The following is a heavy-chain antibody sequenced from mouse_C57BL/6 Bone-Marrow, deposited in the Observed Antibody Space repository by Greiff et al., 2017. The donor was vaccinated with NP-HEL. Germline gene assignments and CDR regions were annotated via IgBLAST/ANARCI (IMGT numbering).Heavy chain of an antibody. V-gene: IGHV1-54*01. CDR3: ARRAGVVVRDYYAMDD. Sequence: VQLQQSGAELVRPGTSVKVSCKASGYAFTNYLIEWVKQRPGQGLEWIGVINPGSGGTNYNEKFKGKATLTADKSSSTAYMQLSSLTSEDSAVYCCARRAGVVVRDYYAMDDWGQGTSVTVSS. J-gene: IGHJ4*01. D-gene: IGHD1-1*01. CDR1: GYAFTNYL. CDR2: INPGSGGT.